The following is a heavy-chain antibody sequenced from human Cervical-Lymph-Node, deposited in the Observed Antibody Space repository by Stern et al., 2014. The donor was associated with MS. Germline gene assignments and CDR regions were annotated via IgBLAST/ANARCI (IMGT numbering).Heavy chain of an antibody. Sequence: EVQLVESGAEVKKPGESLKISCKASGSSFTTYWIGWVRQMPGKGLEWMGIIYPGDSDPRYSPSFQGQVTISADKSISTAYLQWSSLKASDTAMYYCTRHPYDYVWGSYRPPPDYWGQGTLVTVSS. D-gene: IGHD3-16*02. CDR2: IYPGDSDP. J-gene: IGHJ4*02. V-gene: IGHV5-51*01. CDR3: TRHPYDYVWGSYRPPPDY. CDR1: GSSFTTYW.